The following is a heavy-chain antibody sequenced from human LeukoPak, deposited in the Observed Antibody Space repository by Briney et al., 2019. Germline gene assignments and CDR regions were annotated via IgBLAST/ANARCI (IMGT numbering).Heavy chain of an antibody. CDR2: IRDKGNNDAT. J-gene: IGHJ5*02. V-gene: IGHV3-73*01. CDR1: GLTLSGST. CDR3: TTPFSGTSNIA. D-gene: IGHD1-26*01. Sequence: GGSLRLSCAASGLTLSGSTIHWVRQASGKGLDWVGRIRDKGNNDATTYAASVKGRSTISRDDSKNTAYLQMNSLKTEDTAIYYCTTPFSGTSNIAWGQGTLVTVSS.